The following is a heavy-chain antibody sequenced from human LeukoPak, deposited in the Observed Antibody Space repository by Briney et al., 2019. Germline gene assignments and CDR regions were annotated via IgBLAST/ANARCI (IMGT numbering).Heavy chain of an antibody. V-gene: IGHV3-11*06. CDR3: ASQTVVGATDY. J-gene: IGHJ4*02. CDR2: ISSSSSYT. Sequence: GGSLRLSCAASGFTFSDYYMSWIRQAPGKGLEWVSYISSSSSYTNYADSVKGRFTISRDNAKNTLYLQMNSLRAEDTAVYYCASQTVVGATDYWGQGTLVTVSS. D-gene: IGHD1-26*01. CDR1: GFTFSDYY.